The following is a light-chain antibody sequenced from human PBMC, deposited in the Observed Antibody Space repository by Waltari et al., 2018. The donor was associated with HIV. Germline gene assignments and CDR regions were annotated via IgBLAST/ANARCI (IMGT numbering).Light chain of an antibody. CDR2: QHT. CDR3: QAWDNSALWV. Sequence: SYEVTQSPSVSVSPGQTAPITCSGDELGEKYVGWSQQKPGQSPVLVIYQHTKRPPGIPERFSGSNSGNTATLTISGTQAMDEADYYCQAWDNSALWVFGSGTKVTVL. CDR1: ELGEKY. J-gene: IGLJ1*01. V-gene: IGLV3-1*01.